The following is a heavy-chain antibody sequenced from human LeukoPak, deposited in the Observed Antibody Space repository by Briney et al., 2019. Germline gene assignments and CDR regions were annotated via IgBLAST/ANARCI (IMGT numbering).Heavy chain of an antibody. J-gene: IGHJ5*02. CDR1: GGTFSSYA. Sequence: SVKVSCKASGGTFSSYAISWVRQAPGQGLEWMGGIIPIFGTANYAQKFRGRVTITTDESTSTAYMELSSLRSEDTAVYYCALHIVATIHLYVWFDPWGQGTLVTVS. V-gene: IGHV1-69*05. CDR3: ALHIVATIHLYVWFDP. CDR2: IIPIFGTA. D-gene: IGHD5-12*01.